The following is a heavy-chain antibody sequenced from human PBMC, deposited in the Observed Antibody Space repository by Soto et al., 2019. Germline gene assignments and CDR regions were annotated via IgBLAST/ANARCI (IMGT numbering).Heavy chain of an antibody. D-gene: IGHD2-15*01. CDR2: IYYRSKWFH. V-gene: IGHV6-1*01. CDR3: ARVHCSAGTCLDGLDF. CDR1: GDSASSNGAC. J-gene: IGHJ6*02. Sequence: SQTLSLTCVTSGDSASSNGACWNWIRQSPSRGLQWLGRIYYRSKWFHDYAASVESRMAINPDTSRNQFSLQLNYVTPEDTAVYYCARVHCSAGTCLDGLDFWGQGTTVTAP.